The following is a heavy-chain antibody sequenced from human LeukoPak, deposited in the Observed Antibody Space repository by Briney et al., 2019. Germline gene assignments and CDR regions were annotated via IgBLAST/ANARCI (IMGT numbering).Heavy chain of an antibody. Sequence: PSETLSLTCAVSGYSISSGYYWGWIRQPPGKGLGWIGSIYHSGSTYYNPSLKSRVTISVDTSKNQFSLKLSSVTAADTAVYYCARLRVVPAARFDPWGQGTLVTVSS. CDR1: GYSISSGYY. V-gene: IGHV4-38-2*01. CDR2: IYHSGST. D-gene: IGHD2-2*01. CDR3: ARLRVVPAARFDP. J-gene: IGHJ5*02.